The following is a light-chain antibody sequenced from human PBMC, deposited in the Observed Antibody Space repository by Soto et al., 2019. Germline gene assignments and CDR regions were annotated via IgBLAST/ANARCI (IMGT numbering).Light chain of an antibody. CDR1: TGAVTTGYY. CDR2: STT. J-gene: IGLJ2*01. V-gene: IGLV7-43*01. Sequence: QAVVTQEPSLTVSPGGTVTLTCASSTGAVTTGYYPSWFQQKPGQAPRALIYSTTNKHFWTPARFSGSLLGGKAALTLSGVQPEDEAEYYCLLYYDGGEQVFGGGTKLTVL. CDR3: LLYYDGGEQV.